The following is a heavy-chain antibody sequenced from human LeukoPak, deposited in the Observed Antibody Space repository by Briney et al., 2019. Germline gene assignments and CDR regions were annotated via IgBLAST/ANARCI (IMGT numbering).Heavy chain of an antibody. D-gene: IGHD3-22*01. J-gene: IGHJ4*02. V-gene: IGHV4-34*01. CDR2: INHSGST. CDR1: GGSISSYY. CDR3: ARGRTRSIAVVITIPFKY. Sequence: SETLSLTCTVSGGSISSYYWSWIRQPPGKGLEWIGEINHSGSTNYNPSLKSRVTISVDTSKNQFSLKLSSVTAADTAVYYCARGRTRSIAVVITIPFKYWGQGTLVTVSS.